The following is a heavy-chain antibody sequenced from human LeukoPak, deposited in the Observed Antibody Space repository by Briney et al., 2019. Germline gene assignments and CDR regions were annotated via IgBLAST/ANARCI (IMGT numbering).Heavy chain of an antibody. Sequence: SETLSLTSAVSGYSISSGYYWAWIRQPPGKGLEWIGRIYHSGRTYYNPSLKSRVTIAVDQSKNQFSLKLSAVSGADTAVYYGARQGNSLEIAYSSGWYYFDYWGQGTLVTVSS. D-gene: IGHD6-19*01. CDR2: IYHSGRT. V-gene: IGHV4-38-2*01. J-gene: IGHJ4*02. CDR1: GYSISSGYY. CDR3: ARQGNSLEIAYSSGWYYFDY.